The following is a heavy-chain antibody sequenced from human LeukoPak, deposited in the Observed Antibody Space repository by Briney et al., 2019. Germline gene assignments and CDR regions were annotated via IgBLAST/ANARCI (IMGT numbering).Heavy chain of an antibody. CDR3: ARVDRLYERTYPAGYDI. CDR1: GYTFTGYY. Sequence: EASVKVSCKASGYTFTGYYMHWVRQAPGQGLEWMGWINPNSGGTNYAQKFQGRVTMTRDTSINTAYMELRTLRSDDTAVFYCARVDRLYERTYPAGYDIWGQGTRVTVSS. CDR2: INPNSGGT. J-gene: IGHJ3*02. D-gene: IGHD6-25*01. V-gene: IGHV1-2*02.